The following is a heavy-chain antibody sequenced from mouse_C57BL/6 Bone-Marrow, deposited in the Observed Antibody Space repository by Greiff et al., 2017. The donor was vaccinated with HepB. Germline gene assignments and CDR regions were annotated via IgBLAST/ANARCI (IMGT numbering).Heavy chain of an antibody. CDR3: ARDYCNCLDY. D-gene: IGHD2-1*01. CDR1: GFTFTDYG. V-gene: IGHV1-81*01. Sequence: QVQLQQSGAELARPGASVKLSCTASGFTFTDYGIRWVKQSPGQGLEWIGEIIPESGNTYYNAKFKGKATMTADKSSSTAYMELRSLTSEDTAVYYCARDYCNCLDYWGQGTPLTVSS. CDR2: IIPESGNT. J-gene: IGHJ2*01.